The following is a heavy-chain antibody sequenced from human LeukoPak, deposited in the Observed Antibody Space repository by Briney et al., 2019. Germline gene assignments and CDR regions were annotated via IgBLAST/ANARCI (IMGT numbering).Heavy chain of an antibody. J-gene: IGHJ4*02. CDR3: ASTVITFGGVIVHFDY. CDR2: INHSGST. Sequence: SETLSLTCAVYGGSFSGYYWSWIRQPPGKGLEWIGEINHSGSTNYNPSLKSRVTISVDTSKNQSSLKLSSVTAADTAVYYCASTVITFGGVIVHFDYWGQGTLVTVSS. V-gene: IGHV4-34*01. CDR1: GGSFSGYY. D-gene: IGHD3-16*02.